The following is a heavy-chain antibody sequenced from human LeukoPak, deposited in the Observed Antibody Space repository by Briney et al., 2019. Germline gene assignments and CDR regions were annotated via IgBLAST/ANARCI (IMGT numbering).Heavy chain of an antibody. CDR2: MSGGSRYA. D-gene: IGHD3-10*01. CDR3: ARTGTPYYFGSGTYGKVFYFDY. CDR1: GFTFSSYE. Sequence: GGSLRLSCAASGFTFSSYEMNWVRQAPGKGLEWVSYMSGGSRYANYADSVKGRFTISRDNAKNSLFLQMNSLRADDTGVYYCARTGTPYYFGSGTYGKVFYFDYWGQGSLVTVSS. J-gene: IGHJ4*02. V-gene: IGHV3-48*03.